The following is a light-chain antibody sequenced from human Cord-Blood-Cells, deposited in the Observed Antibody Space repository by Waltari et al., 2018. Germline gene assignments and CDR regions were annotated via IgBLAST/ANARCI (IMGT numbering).Light chain of an antibody. CDR1: SSDVGGYNY. Sequence: QSALTQPRSVSGSPGQSVTISCTGTSSDVGGYNYVSWYQQHPGKAPKLMIYDVSKRPSGVPDRFSGSKSGNTSSLTISGLKAEEEADYYGCAYAGSYNWVLGGGTKLT. CDR3: CAYAGSYNWV. CDR2: DVS. V-gene: IGLV2-11*01. J-gene: IGLJ3*02.